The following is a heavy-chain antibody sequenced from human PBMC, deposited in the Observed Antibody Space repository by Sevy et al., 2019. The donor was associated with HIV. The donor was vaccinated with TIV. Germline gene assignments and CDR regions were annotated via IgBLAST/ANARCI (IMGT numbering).Heavy chain of an antibody. Sequence: SETLSLTCTVSGGSINSDHWNWIRQPPGKGLEWIGYVYYTGGTNYNPSLKNRFTISVDRTKNQFSLKLTSGAAADTAVYYCARRNDFDIWGQGTMVTVSS. CDR1: GGSINSDH. V-gene: IGHV4-59*08. CDR3: ARRNDFDI. CDR2: VYYTGGT. J-gene: IGHJ3*02.